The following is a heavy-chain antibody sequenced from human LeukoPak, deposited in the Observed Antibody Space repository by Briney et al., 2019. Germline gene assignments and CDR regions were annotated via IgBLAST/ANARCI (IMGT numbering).Heavy chain of an antibody. CDR3: AKSKLAYCGGDCYSGFDY. J-gene: IGHJ4*02. Sequence: GSLRLSCAASGFTFSSYAMSWVRQAPGKGLEWVSAISGSGGSTYYADSVKGRFTISRDNSKNTLYLQMNSLRAEDTAVYYCAKSKLAYCGGDCYSGFDYWGQGTLVTVSS. CDR1: GFTFSSYA. V-gene: IGHV3-23*01. CDR2: ISGSGGST. D-gene: IGHD2-21*02.